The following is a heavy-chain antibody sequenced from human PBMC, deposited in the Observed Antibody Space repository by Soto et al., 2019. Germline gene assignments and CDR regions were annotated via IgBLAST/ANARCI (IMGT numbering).Heavy chain of an antibody. J-gene: IGHJ6*02. CDR1: GYTFSSYD. CDR3: ARERAYGMDV. CDR2: MNPNTGNT. V-gene: IGHV1-8*01. Sequence: QVQLLQSGAEVKKPGASVKVSCKASGYTFSSYDINWVRQATGQGLEWMGWMNPNTGNTVYAQKFQGRVTMTRNTSISTAYMELSSLRSEYTSVYYCARERAYGMDVWGQGPTVTVSS.